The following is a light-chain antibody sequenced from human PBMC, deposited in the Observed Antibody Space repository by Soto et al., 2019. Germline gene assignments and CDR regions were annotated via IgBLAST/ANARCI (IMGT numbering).Light chain of an antibody. CDR1: SSDIGSFNG. J-gene: IGLJ3*02. CDR2: EVN. V-gene: IGLV2-18*01. Sequence: QSALTQPPSVSGSPGQSVTISCTGTSSDIGSFNGVSWYQQPPGTAPKVIIFEVNNRPSGVPDRLSGSQSGNTASLIISGLQAEDEADYYCILSTNRYTRVFGGGTKLTVL. CDR3: ILSTNRYTRV.